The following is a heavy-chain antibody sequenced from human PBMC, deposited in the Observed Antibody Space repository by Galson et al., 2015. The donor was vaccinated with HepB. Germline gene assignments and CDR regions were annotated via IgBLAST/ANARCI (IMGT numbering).Heavy chain of an antibody. CDR1: GGTFSSYA. Sequence: SVKVSCKASGGTFSSYAISWVRQAPGQGLEWMGRIIPILGIANYAQKFQGRVTITADKSTSTAYMELSSLRSEDTAVYYCAREAAAGTLLFDYWGQGTLVTVSS. V-gene: IGHV1-69*04. D-gene: IGHD6-13*01. J-gene: IGHJ4*02. CDR2: IIPILGIA. CDR3: AREAAAGTLLFDY.